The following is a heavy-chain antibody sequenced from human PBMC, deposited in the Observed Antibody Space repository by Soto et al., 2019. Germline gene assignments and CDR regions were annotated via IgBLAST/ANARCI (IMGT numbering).Heavy chain of an antibody. CDR3: ARDKRIGDYLCDH. Sequence: QVQLVQSGAEVKKPGASVTVSCKASGYTFTNYYIHWVRQAPGQGLEWMGLINPSGGTTTYAQKFQGRVTLTSDTSTSTVYMELSTLTSDDTAVYYCARDKRIGDYLCDHWGQGALVTVSS. V-gene: IGHV1-46*01. CDR1: GYTFTNYY. J-gene: IGHJ4*02. CDR2: INPSGGTT. D-gene: IGHD4-17*01.